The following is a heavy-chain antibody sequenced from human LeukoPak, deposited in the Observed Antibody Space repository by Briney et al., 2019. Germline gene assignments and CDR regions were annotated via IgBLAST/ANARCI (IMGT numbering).Heavy chain of an antibody. Sequence: GRSLRLSCAASGFTFSSYGMHWVRQAPGKGLEWVAVISYDGSNKYYADSVKGRFTISRDNSKNTLYLQMNSLRAEDTAAYYCAKENSSGWYRYYYYGMDVWGQGTTVTVSS. J-gene: IGHJ6*02. CDR2: ISYDGSNK. CDR1: GFTFSSYG. CDR3: AKENSSGWYRYYYYGMDV. V-gene: IGHV3-30*18. D-gene: IGHD6-19*01.